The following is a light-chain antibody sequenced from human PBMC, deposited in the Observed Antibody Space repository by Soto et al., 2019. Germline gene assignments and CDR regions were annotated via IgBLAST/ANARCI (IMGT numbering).Light chain of an antibody. CDR2: WAS. J-gene: IGKJ4*01. Sequence: DIVMTQSADSLAVSLCESAPINCKSSQSVLYSSNNKNYLAWYQQKPGQPPKLLIYWASTRESGVPDRFSGSGPGTDFTLTISSLQAEDVAVYYCQQYYSAPLTFGGGTKVDIK. CDR3: QQYYSAPLT. V-gene: IGKV4-1*01. CDR1: QSVLYSSNNKNY.